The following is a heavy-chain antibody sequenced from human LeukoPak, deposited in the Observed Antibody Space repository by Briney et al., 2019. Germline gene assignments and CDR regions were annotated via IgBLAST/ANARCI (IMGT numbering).Heavy chain of an antibody. CDR1: GYTFTGHY. V-gene: IGHV1-2*02. CDR2: INPNSGGT. CDR3: ARDRCSSTSCKGGFDY. Sequence: ASVKVSCKASGYTFTGHYMHWVRQAPGQGLEWMGWINPNSGGTNYAQKFQGRVTMTRDTSISTAYMELSRLRSDDTAVYYCARDRCSSTSCKGGFDYWGQGTLVTVSS. J-gene: IGHJ4*02. D-gene: IGHD2-2*01.